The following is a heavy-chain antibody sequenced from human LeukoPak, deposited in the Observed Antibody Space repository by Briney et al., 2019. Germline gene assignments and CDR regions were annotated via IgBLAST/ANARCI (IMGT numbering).Heavy chain of an antibody. J-gene: IGHJ4*01. D-gene: IGHD3-22*01. Sequence: SQTLSLTCAISGDSVSSNIATWNWIRQSPSRGLEWLGRTYYRSKWNNDYALSVKSRITINPDTSKNQLSLQLNSVTPEDTAVYYCARVAYYDSSGYSYGIDYWGHGTLVTVSS. CDR3: ARVAYYDSSGYSYGIDY. CDR1: GDSVSSNIAT. CDR2: TYYRSKWNN. V-gene: IGHV6-1*01.